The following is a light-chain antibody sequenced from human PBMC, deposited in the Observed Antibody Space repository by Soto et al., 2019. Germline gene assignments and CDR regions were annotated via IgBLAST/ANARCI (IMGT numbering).Light chain of an antibody. Sequence: DVVITQSPLSLAVTPGDTASISCRSSRSLLHSNGYNYLDWYLQKPGQSPQLLIYLGSNRASGVPDRFSGSGSGTDFTLKISRVEAEDVGVYYCMQPLQSWTFGQGTKVDIK. V-gene: IGKV2-28*01. J-gene: IGKJ1*01. CDR2: LGS. CDR3: MQPLQSWT. CDR1: RSLLHSNGYNY.